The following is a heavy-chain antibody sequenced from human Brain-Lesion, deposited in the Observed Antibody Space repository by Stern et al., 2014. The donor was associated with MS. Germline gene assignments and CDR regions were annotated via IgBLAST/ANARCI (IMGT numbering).Heavy chain of an antibody. CDR1: GGSISSSNW. Sequence: VQLVESGPGLVKPSGTLSLTCAVSGGSISSSNWWSWVRQSPGKGLEWIGESDHSGSTIYNPSLQSRVPVSVDKSKNRFSLNPGSVTAADTAVYFCARFPASRPHVFDSWGQGTLVTVSS. CDR2: SDHSGST. J-gene: IGHJ4*02. V-gene: IGHV4-4*02. CDR3: ARFPASRPHVFDS. D-gene: IGHD6-13*01.